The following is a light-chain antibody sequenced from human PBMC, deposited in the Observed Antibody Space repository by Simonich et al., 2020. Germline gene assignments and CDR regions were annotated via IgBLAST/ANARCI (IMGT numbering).Light chain of an antibody. J-gene: IGLJ2*01. CDR1: SSDVGGYNY. CDR3: SSYTSSSTVV. Sequence: QSALTQPASVSGSPGQSITISCTGTSSDVGGYNYVSWYQKHPGKAPKLMIYDVSKLPSGVSNRFSGSKSGNTSSLTISGLQAEDEADYYCSSYTSSSTVVFGGGTKLTVL. V-gene: IGLV2-14*01. CDR2: DVS.